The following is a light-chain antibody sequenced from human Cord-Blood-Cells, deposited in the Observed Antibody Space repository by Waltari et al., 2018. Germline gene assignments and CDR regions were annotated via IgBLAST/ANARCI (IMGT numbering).Light chain of an antibody. CDR1: SSDVGGFNY. CDR3: SSYTSSSTWV. J-gene: IGLJ3*02. V-gene: IGLV2-14*01. CDR2: DVS. Sequence: QSALTQPASVSGSPGQSIPIPSTGTSSDVGGFNYVPWYQQHPGKAPKLMIYDVSKRPSGVSNRFSGSKSGNTASLTISGLQAEDEADYYCSSYTSSSTWVFGGGTKLTVL.